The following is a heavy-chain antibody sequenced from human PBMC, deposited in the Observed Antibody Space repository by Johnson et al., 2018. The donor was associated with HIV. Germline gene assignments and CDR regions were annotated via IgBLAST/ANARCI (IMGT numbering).Heavy chain of an antibody. Sequence: VQLVESGGGLVQPWGSLRLSCAASGFTFSSYWMSWVRQAPGKGLEWVANIKQDGSEKYYVDSVKGRFTISRDNAKNSLYLQMNSLRAEDTAVYYCAKERYSRSAFDIWGQGTMVTVSS. CDR3: AKERYSRSAFDI. CDR2: IKQDGSEK. CDR1: GFTFSSYW. D-gene: IGHD6-13*01. V-gene: IGHV3-7*01. J-gene: IGHJ3*02.